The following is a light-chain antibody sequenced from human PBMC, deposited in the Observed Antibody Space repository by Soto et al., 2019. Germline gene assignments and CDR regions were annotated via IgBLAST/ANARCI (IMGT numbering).Light chain of an antibody. J-gene: IGKJ4*01. CDR3: QQRCDWPLT. CDR2: KAS. Sequence: DIQMTQSPSTLSGSVGDRVTITCRASQTISSWLAWYQQKPGKAPKLLIYKASTLKSGVPSRFSGSGSGTEFTLTISSLQPDDFATYYCQQRCDWPLTFGGGTKVDIK. V-gene: IGKV1-5*03. CDR1: QTISSW.